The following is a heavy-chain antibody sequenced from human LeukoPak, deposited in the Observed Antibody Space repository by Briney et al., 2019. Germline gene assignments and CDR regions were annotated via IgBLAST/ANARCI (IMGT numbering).Heavy chain of an antibody. V-gene: IGHV3-15*01. CDR2: IKSKTDGGTT. CDR1: GFTFSNAW. CDR3: TSEGFGELLSYNWFDP. D-gene: IGHD3-10*01. Sequence: GGSLRLSCAASGFTFSNAWMSWVRQAPGKGLEWVGRIKSKTDGGTTDYAAPVKGRFTISRDDSKNTLYLQMNSLKTEDTAVYYCTSEGFGELLSYNWFDPWAREPWSPSPQ. J-gene: IGHJ5*02.